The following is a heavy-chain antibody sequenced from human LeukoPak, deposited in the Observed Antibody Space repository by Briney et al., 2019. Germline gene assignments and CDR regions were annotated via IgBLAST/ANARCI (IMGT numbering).Heavy chain of an antibody. D-gene: IGHD2-15*01. CDR2: IRYDGSNK. V-gene: IGHV3-30*02. J-gene: IGHJ5*02. CDR3: ASCKLLLRSDWFDP. CDR1: GFTFSSYG. Sequence: GGSLRLSCAASGFTFSSYGMHWVRQAPGKGLEWVAFIRYDGSNKYYADSVKGRFTISRDNSKNTLYLQMNSLRAEDTAVYYCASCKLLLRSDWFDPWGQGTPVTVSS.